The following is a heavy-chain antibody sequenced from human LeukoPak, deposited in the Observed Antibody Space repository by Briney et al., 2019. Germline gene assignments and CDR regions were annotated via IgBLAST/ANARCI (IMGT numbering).Heavy chain of an antibody. CDR2: MNPNSGNT. V-gene: IGHV1-8*01. CDR1: GYTFTSYD. Sequence: ASVKVSCKASGYTFTSYDINWVRQATGQGLEWMGWMNPNSGNTGYAQKFQGRVTMTRDTSISTAYMELSSLRPEDTAVYYCARGQGEDENYYFDYWGQGTLVTVSS. J-gene: IGHJ4*02. CDR3: ARGQGEDENYYFDY. D-gene: IGHD1-26*01.